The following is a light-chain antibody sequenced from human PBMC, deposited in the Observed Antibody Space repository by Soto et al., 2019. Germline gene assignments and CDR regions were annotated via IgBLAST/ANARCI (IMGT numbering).Light chain of an antibody. J-gene: IGLJ2*01. CDR1: SWHSSYI. Sequence: QSVLTQSSSASASLGSSVKLTCTLSSWHSSYIIAWHQQQPGKAPRYLMKLEGSGSYNKGSGVPDRFSGSSSGAARYLTISNPQSEDEADYYCEAWDSSPLVVFGGGTKLTVL. CDR2: LEGSGSY. CDR3: EAWDSSPLVV. V-gene: IGLV4-60*03.